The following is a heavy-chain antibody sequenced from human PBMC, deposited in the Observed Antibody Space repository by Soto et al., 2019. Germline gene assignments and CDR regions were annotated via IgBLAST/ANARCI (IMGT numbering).Heavy chain of an antibody. CDR1: GGSISSDGYS. V-gene: IGHV4-61*08. CDR2: IYYSGST. D-gene: IGHD2-15*01. J-gene: IGHJ5*02. Sequence: SETLSLTCAVSGGSISSDGYSWSWIRQPPGKGLEWIGYIYYSGSTNYNPSLKSRVTISVDTSKNQFSLKLSSVTAADTAVYYCARGGCSGGSCYSSWFDPWGQGTLVTVSS. CDR3: ARGGCSGGSCYSSWFDP.